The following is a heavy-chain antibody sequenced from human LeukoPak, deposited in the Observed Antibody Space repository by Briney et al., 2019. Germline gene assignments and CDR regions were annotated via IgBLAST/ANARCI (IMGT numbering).Heavy chain of an antibody. D-gene: IGHD6-19*01. CDR3: ARVSESSGWSYYYYMDV. CDR2: ISAYNGNT. CDR1: GYTFTSYG. J-gene: IGHJ6*03. V-gene: IGHV1-18*01. Sequence: ASVKVSCKASGYTFTSYGISWVRQAPGQGLEWMGWISAYNGNTNYAQKLQGRVTMTTDTSTSTAYMELRSLRSDDTAVYYCARVSESSGWSYYYYMDVWGKGTTVTVSS.